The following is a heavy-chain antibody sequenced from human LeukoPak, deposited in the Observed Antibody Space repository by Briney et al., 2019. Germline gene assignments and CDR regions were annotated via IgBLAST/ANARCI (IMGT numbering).Heavy chain of an antibody. CDR2: ISSSGCNI. Sequence: GGSLRLSCAASGFTFCDYYMSWLRQAPGKGLEWVSYISSSGCNIYYADSVKGLFTISRDNAKNSLYLHMNSLRAEDTAVYYCARFWGPARYYYSDMDVGGEGTTVTVSS. D-gene: IGHD7-27*01. CDR3: ARFWGPARYYYSDMDV. J-gene: IGHJ6*04. CDR1: GFTFCDYY. V-gene: IGHV3-11*01.